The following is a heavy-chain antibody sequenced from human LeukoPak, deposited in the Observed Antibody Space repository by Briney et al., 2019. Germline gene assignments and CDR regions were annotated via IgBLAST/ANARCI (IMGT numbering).Heavy chain of an antibody. V-gene: IGHV4-34*01. CDR2: INHSGST. J-gene: IGHJ5*02. D-gene: IGHD6-19*01. CDR1: GGSFSGYY. CDR3: ARPRRIAVAGTHWFDP. Sequence: PSETLSLTCALYGGSFSGYYWSWIRQPPGKGLEWIGEINHSGSTNYNPSLKSRVTISVDTSKNQFSLKLSSVTAADTAVYYCARPRRIAVAGTHWFDPWGQGTLVTVSS.